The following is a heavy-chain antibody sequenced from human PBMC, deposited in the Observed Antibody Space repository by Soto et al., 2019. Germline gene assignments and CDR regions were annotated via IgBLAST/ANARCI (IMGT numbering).Heavy chain of an antibody. CDR3: ARGSDFWSGYRVRGLTPTWFDP. V-gene: IGHV1-2*04. Sequence: ASVKVSCKASGYTFTGYYMHWVRQAPGQGLEWMGWINPNSGGTNYAQKFQGWVTMTRDTSISTAYMELSRLRSDDTAVYYCARGSDFWSGYRVRGLTPTWFDPWGQGTLVTVSS. CDR1: GYTFTGYY. J-gene: IGHJ5*02. CDR2: INPNSGGT. D-gene: IGHD3-3*01.